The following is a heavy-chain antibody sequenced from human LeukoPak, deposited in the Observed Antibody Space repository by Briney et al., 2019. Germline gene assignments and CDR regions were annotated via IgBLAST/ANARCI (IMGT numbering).Heavy chain of an antibody. V-gene: IGHV3-30-3*01. CDR3: ARAYYDSSGYYEAAHYFDY. J-gene: IGHJ4*02. CDR1: GFTFSSYA. Sequence: GRSLRLSCAASGFTFSSYAMHWVRQAPGKGLEWVAVISYDGSNKYYADSVKGRFTISRDSSKSTLYLQMNSLRAEDTAVYYCARAYYDSSGYYEAAHYFDYWGQGTLVTVSS. CDR2: ISYDGSNK. D-gene: IGHD3-22*01.